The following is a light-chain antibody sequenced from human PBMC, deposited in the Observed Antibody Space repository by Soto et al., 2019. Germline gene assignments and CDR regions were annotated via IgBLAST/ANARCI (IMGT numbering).Light chain of an antibody. V-gene: IGLV2-18*02. Sequence: QSVLTQPPSVSGSPGQSVTISCTGTSSDVGSYNRVSWYQQPPGTAPKLMIYEVSNRPSGVPDRFSGSKSGNTASLTISGLQAEDQDDYYCSSYTSSSTPLVFGGGTKVTVL. CDR3: SSYTSSSTPLV. CDR2: EVS. J-gene: IGLJ2*01. CDR1: SSDVGSYNR.